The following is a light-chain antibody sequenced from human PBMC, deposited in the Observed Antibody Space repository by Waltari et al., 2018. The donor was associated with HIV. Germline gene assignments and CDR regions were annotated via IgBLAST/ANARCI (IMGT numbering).Light chain of an antibody. CDR3: MQGSYCPYT. J-gene: IGKJ2*01. CDR2: KIS. CDR1: QSLVYSDGNTY. V-gene: IGKV2-30*01. Sequence: DIVMTQSPLSLHVALGQPASISCRSSQSLVYSDGNTYVNWIQQRPGQSPRRLIYKISARDSGVPDRFSGSRSGSDFTLKISRVEAEDVGVYYCMQGSYCPYTFGQGTKLEIK.